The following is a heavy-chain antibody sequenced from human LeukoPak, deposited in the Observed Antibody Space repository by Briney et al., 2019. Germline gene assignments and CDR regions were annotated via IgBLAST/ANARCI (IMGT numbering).Heavy chain of an antibody. CDR2: IYYLGST. V-gene: IGHV4-39*01. CDR3: ARGVMVTIFGVVIYHLNSFDY. D-gene: IGHD3-3*01. Sequence: SETLSLTCTVSGGSISSSSYYWGWIRQPPGKGLEWIGSIYYLGSTYYNPSLKSRVTISVDTSKNQFSLKLSSVTAADTAVYYCARGVMVTIFGVVIYHLNSFDYWGQGTLVTVSS. J-gene: IGHJ4*02. CDR1: GGSISSSSYY.